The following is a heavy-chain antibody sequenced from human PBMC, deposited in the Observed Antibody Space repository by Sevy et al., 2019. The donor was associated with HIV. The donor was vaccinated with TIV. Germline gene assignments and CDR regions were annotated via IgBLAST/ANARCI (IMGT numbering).Heavy chain of an antibody. D-gene: IGHD3-22*01. CDR2: INPSGGST. J-gene: IGHJ4*02. CDR1: GYTFTSYY. CDR3: AREVAHDSSGYYRRGGGGFDY. V-gene: IGHV1-46*01. Sequence: ASVKVSCKTSGYTFTSYYMHWVRQAPGQGLEWMGIINPSGGSTSYAQKFQGRVTMTRDTSTSTVYMELSSLRSEDTAVYYCAREVAHDSSGYYRRGGGGFDYWGQGTLVTVSS.